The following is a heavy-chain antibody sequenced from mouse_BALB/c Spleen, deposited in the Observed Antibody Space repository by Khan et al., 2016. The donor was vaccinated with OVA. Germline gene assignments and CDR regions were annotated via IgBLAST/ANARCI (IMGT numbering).Heavy chain of an antibody. D-gene: IGHD1-1*01. Sequence: EVQLQESGPGLVKPSQSLSLTCTVTGYSITSDYAWNWIRQFPGNKLEWMGFISYSGNTKYNPSLKSRFSITRDTAKNQFFLLLNSVTTEDTATYYYARVYGGSFNYWGQGTSLTVSS. CDR3: ARVYGGSFNY. CDR2: ISYSGNT. V-gene: IGHV3-2*02. CDR1: GYSITSDYA. J-gene: IGHJ2*02.